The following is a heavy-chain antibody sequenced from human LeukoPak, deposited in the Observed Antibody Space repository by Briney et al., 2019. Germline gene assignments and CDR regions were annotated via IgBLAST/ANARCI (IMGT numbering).Heavy chain of an antibody. Sequence: PSETLSLTCTVSGYSISSCYYWGWIRQPPGKGLECIGSIYHSGSTFYNPSLKSRVTISVDTSKNQFSLKLSSVTAADTAVYYCARTNTMPRPEGWFDPWGQGTLVTVSS. V-gene: IGHV4-38-2*02. CDR1: GYSISSCYY. CDR2: IYHSGST. CDR3: ARTNTMPRPEGWFDP. D-gene: IGHD2-2*01. J-gene: IGHJ5*02.